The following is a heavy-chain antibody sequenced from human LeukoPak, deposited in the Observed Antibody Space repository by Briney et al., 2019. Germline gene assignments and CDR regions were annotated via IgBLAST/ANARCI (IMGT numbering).Heavy chain of an antibody. D-gene: IGHD2-21*01. J-gene: IGHJ4*02. Sequence: GGSLRLSCAVSGISFSNFWMSWVRQAPKKGLEWVAHIKQDGSKKHYVDSVKGRFTISRDNVENALYLQMTSLRVDDSAIYYCAAVPAERCDGDPCYPVFEYWGRGVLVTVSS. CDR2: IKQDGSKK. CDR1: GISFSNFW. CDR3: AAVPAERCDGDPCYPVFEY. V-gene: IGHV3-7*01.